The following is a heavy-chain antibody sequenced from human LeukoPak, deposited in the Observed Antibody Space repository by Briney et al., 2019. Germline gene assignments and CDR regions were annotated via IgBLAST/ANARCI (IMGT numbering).Heavy chain of an antibody. CDR2: IKQDGSEK. V-gene: IGHV3-7*01. J-gene: IGHJ3*02. D-gene: IGHD2-8*01. CDR3: ARSIRLYDAFDI. CDR1: GFTFSSYW. Sequence: GGSLRLSCAAPGFTFSSYWMSWVRQAPGKGLEWVANIKQDGSEKYYVDSVKGRFTISRDNAKNSLYLQMNSLRAEDTAVYYCARSIRLYDAFDIWGQGTMVTVSS.